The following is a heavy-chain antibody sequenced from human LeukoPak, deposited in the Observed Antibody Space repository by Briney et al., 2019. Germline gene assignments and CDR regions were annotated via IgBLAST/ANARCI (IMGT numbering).Heavy chain of an antibody. Sequence: ASVKVSCKASGYAFTSYYMHWVRQAPGQGLEWMGIINPSGGSTSYAQKFQGRVTMTRDTSTSTVYMELSSLRSEDTAVYYCARDKRGPPGSLRTYNWFDPWGQGTLVTVSS. CDR3: ARDKRGPPGSLRTYNWFDP. V-gene: IGHV1-46*01. CDR1: GYAFTSYY. D-gene: IGHD2-15*01. CDR2: INPSGGST. J-gene: IGHJ5*02.